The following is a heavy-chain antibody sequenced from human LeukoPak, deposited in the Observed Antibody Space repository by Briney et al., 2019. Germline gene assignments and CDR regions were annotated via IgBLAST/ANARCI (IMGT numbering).Heavy chain of an antibody. CDR1: GGSISSGDSY. CDR3: ARRYCSITSCYLFNY. D-gene: IGHD2-2*01. CDR2: INYSGTT. Sequence: SETLSLTCTVSGGSISSGDSYWSWIRQPPGKGLEWIGYINYSGTTYYNPSLKSRLTISIDTSKSQFSLKLNSLTAADTAVYYCARRYCSITSCYLFNYWGQGILVTVSS. V-gene: IGHV4-30-4*01. J-gene: IGHJ4*02.